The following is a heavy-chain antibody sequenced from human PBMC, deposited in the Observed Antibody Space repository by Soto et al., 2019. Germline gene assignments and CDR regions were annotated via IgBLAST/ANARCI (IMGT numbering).Heavy chain of an antibody. V-gene: IGHV3-74*01. CDR3: AVAVAGPTAIGY. D-gene: IGHD6-19*01. CDR2: INSDGSST. J-gene: IGHJ4*02. Sequence: EVQLVESGGGLVQPGGSLRLSCAASGFTFSSYWMHWVRQAPGKGLVWVSRINSDGSSTSYADSVKGRFTISRDNAKNKLYLQINSLRAEDTAVYYCAVAVAGPTAIGYWGQGTLVTVSS. CDR1: GFTFSSYW.